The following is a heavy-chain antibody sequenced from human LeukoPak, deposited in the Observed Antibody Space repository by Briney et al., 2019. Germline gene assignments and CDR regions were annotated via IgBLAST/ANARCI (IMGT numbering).Heavy chain of an antibody. J-gene: IGHJ4*02. V-gene: IGHV3-73*01. CDR3: TYVDFDF. CDR2: IRSKANSYAT. Sequence: PGRSLRLSCAASGFTFSSYGMHWVRQASGKGLEWVGRIRSKANSYATAYAASVKGRFTISRDDSKNTAYLQMNSLKTEDTAVYYCTYVDFDFWGQGTLVTVSS. CDR1: GFTFSSYG. D-gene: IGHD3-16*01.